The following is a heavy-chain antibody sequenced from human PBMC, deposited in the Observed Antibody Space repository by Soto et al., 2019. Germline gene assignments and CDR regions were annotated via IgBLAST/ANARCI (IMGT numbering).Heavy chain of an antibody. D-gene: IGHD3-22*01. CDR2: IYPGDSDT. V-gene: IGHV5-51*01. CDR1: GYSFTSYW. Sequence: PGQALKISCKGSGYSFTSYWIGWVRQMPGKGLEWMGIIYPGDSDTRYSPSFQGQVTISADKSISTAYLQWSSLKASDTAMYYCASHRLGYDSSGYFAFDIWGQGTMVTVSS. CDR3: ASHRLGYDSSGYFAFDI. J-gene: IGHJ3*02.